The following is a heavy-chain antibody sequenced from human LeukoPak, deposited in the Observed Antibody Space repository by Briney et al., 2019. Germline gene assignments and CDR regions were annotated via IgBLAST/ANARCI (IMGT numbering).Heavy chain of an antibody. D-gene: IGHD6-6*01. CDR1: GFMFRNFA. CDR2: ISGVGDST. J-gene: IGHJ5*02. CDR3: AKELAARPDNWFDP. Sequence: GTSLRLSCSASGFMFRNFAMSWVRQAPGKGLEWVSSISGVGDSTYYADSVKGRFTISRDNSKNTLYLQMNSLRAEDTAVYYCAKELAARPDNWFDPWGQGTLVTVSS. V-gene: IGHV3-23*01.